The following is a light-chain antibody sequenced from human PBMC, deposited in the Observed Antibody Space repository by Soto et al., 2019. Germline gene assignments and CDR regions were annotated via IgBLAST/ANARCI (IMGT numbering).Light chain of an antibody. CDR3: QHYNSDPWT. CDR2: DAS. J-gene: IGKJ1*01. Sequence: DLEMTQSPSTLSASVGDRVTITCRASQTIRRWLAWYQQRPGKAPKVLIYDASTFESGVPARFSGSGSETEFTLTISSLQPVDSATYYCQHYNSDPWTFGQGTKVEI. V-gene: IGKV1-5*01. CDR1: QTIRRW.